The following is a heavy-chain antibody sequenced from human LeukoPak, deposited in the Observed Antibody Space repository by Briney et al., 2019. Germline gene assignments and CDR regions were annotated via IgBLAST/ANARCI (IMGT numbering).Heavy chain of an antibody. CDR1: GGSISSGGYY. V-gene: IGHV4-61*08. J-gene: IGHJ5*02. CDR2: IYYSGST. CDR3: ASTSYGESYYVS. Sequence: SETLSLTCTVSGGSISSGGYYWSWIRQPPGKGLEWIGYIYYSGSTNYNPSLKSRVTMSVDTSKNQFSLKLSSVTAADTAVYYCASTSYGESYYVSWGQGTLVTVSS. D-gene: IGHD1-26*01.